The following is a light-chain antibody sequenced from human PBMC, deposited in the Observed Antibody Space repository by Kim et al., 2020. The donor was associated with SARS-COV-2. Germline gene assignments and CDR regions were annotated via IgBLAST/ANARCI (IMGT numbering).Light chain of an antibody. CDR3: QHLGT. V-gene: IGKV1-5*01. Sequence: LQVTQSPSTLSASVGDRVTITCRASQSISGWLAWYQQKPGKAPKLLIYHASTLQGGAPSRFSGSGSGTEFTLTINNLQPDDFATYYCQHLGTFGLGTKVDIK. CDR2: HAS. CDR1: QSISGW. J-gene: IGKJ1*01.